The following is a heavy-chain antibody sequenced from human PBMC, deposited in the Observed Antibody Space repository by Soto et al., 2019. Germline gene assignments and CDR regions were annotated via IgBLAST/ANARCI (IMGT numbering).Heavy chain of an antibody. CDR1: GGSISSYY. D-gene: IGHD1-1*01. V-gene: IGHV4-59*08. CDR3: ARQWGTDVFDI. J-gene: IGHJ3*02. CDR2: IYYSGST. Sequence: SETLSLTCTVSGGSISSYYWSWIRQPPGKGLEWIGYIYYSGSTNYNPSLKSRVTISVDTSKNQFSLKLSSVTAADTAVYYCARQWGTDVFDIWGQGTMVIVSS.